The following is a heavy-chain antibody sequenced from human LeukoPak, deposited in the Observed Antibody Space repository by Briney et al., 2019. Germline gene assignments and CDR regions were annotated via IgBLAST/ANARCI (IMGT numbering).Heavy chain of an antibody. CDR3: ARRLYSSGWYPDAFDI. Sequence: GGSLRLSCAASGFTLSDYYMSWIRQAPGKGLEWVSYISSSSTYTNYADSVKGRFTISRDNAKNSLYLQMNGLRAEDTALYYCARRLYSSGWYPDAFDIWGQGTMVTVSS. CDR2: ISSSSTYT. CDR1: GFTLSDYY. D-gene: IGHD6-19*01. V-gene: IGHV3-11*03. J-gene: IGHJ3*02.